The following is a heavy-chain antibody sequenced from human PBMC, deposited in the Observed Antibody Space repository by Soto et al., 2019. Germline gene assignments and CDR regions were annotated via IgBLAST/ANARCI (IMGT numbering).Heavy chain of an antibody. CDR2: IYHSGST. V-gene: IGHV4-38-2*01. Sequence: SETLSLTCAVSGYSISSGYYWGWIRQPPGKGLEWIGSIYHSGSTYYNPSLKSRVTISVDTSKNQFSLKLSSVTAADTAVYYCARVDSSVWEYYYYGMDVWGQGTTVT. D-gene: IGHD6-19*01. CDR3: ARVDSSVWEYYYYGMDV. CDR1: GYSISSGYY. J-gene: IGHJ6*02.